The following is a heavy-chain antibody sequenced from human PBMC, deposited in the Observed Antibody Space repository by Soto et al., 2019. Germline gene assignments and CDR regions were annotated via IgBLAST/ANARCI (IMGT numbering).Heavy chain of an antibody. D-gene: IGHD1-26*01. CDR3: ARTGWGHAFDI. J-gene: IGHJ3*02. CDR2: IYYSGST. Sequence: QVQLQESGPGLVKPSDTLSLTCAVSGYSISSSNWWGWIRQPPGKGLEWIGYIYYSGSTYYNPSLKGRFTMSLDTSKNKFSLRLSSVTAVDTAVYYCARTGWGHAFDIWGQGQWSPSLQ. V-gene: IGHV4-28*01. CDR1: GYSISSSNW.